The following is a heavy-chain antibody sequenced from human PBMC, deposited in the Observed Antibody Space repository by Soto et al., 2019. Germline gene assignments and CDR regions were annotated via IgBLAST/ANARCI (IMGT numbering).Heavy chain of an antibody. CDR2: IWYDGTDK. V-gene: IGHV3-33*01. Sequence: QVQLVQSGGGVVQPGASLRLSCVASGFTLSRHAMHWVRQAPGKGLEWVAVIWYDGTDKYYADSVQGRFTISRDNHKNTVYLQMDSLRAEDTAVYFCARESSDYGDYGDFWGQGTLVTVSP. J-gene: IGHJ4*02. CDR1: GFTLSRHA. D-gene: IGHD4-17*01. CDR3: ARESSDYGDYGDF.